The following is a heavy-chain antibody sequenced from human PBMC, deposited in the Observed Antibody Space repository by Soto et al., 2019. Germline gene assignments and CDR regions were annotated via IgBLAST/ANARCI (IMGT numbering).Heavy chain of an antibody. CDR1: GITFSNSW. D-gene: IGHD4-17*01. CDR2: IKSKTDGGAT. CDR3: TTDYFGDYCFDY. V-gene: IGHV3-15*07. J-gene: IGHJ4*02. Sequence: EVQLVESGGDLVKTGGSLRLSCVVSGITFSNSWLNWVRQAPGKGLEWVGRIKSKTDGGATDYAAPVKGRFTISRDDGLNTVFLQMTSLKTEDTAVYYCTTDYFGDYCFDYWGQGTLVTVSS.